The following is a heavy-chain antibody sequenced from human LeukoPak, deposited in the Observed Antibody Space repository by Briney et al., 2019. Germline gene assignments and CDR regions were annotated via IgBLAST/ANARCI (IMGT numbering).Heavy chain of an antibody. CDR1: GFSFSSYG. Sequence: GGSLRLSCAASGFSFSSYGMNWVRQAPGKGLEWVSYISSSGSTIYYGDSVKDRFTISRDDAENSLYLQMNSLRVEDTAVYYCGRVALDTSMIHYWGQGTLVTVSS. CDR2: ISSSGSTI. D-gene: IGHD5-18*01. J-gene: IGHJ4*02. CDR3: GRVALDTSMIHY. V-gene: IGHV3-48*03.